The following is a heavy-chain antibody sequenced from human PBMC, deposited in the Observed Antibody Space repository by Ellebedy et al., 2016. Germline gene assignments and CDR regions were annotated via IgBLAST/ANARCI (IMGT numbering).Heavy chain of an antibody. CDR1: GFTFQTYT. J-gene: IGHJ4*02. CDR2: ISGNLQFV. CDR3: ATSRGEGGLPSFFDF. Sequence: GGSLRLSCEASGFTFQTYTMTWVRQAPGKGLQWVSSISGNLQFVNYTDSVKGRFTISRDNAKNSLSLQMDSLRAEDAAMYFCATSRGEGGLPSFFDFWGQGTLVTVSA. V-gene: IGHV3-21*01. D-gene: IGHD3-10*01.